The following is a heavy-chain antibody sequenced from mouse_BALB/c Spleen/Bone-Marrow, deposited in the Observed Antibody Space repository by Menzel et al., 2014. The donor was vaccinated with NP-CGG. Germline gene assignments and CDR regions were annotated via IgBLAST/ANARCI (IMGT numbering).Heavy chain of an antibody. CDR3: ARGFDY. CDR1: GYTFTNYW. V-gene: IGHV1S81*02. CDR2: INPSNGRT. J-gene: IGHJ2*01. Sequence: QVQLKESGAELVKPGASVKLSCKASGYTFTNYWMHWVKQRPGQGLEWIGEINPSNGRTNYNEKFKSKATLTVDKSSSTACMQLSSLTSEDSAVYYCARGFDYWGQGTTLTVSS.